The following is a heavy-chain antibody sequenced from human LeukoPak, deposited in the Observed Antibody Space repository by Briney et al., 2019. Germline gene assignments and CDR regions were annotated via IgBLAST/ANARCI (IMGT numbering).Heavy chain of an antibody. CDR3: ARGGAARPDY. Sequence: PGGSLRLSCTASGFIFSNYGMNWVRQAPGKGLEWVAYIGSNRKSIDYADSVKGRFTISRDNAQNSLFLQMNSLRAEDTAVYYCARGGAARPDYWGQGTMVTVYS. V-gene: IGHV3-48*01. CDR2: IGSNRKSI. D-gene: IGHD6-6*01. J-gene: IGHJ4*02. CDR1: GFIFSNYG.